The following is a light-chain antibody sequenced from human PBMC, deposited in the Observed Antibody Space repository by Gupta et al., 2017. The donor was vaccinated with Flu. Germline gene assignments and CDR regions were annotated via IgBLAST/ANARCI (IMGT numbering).Light chain of an antibody. V-gene: IGKV1-5*03. CDR1: QYITNY. CDR2: KAF. Sequence: DIQMTQSPSTLSASVGDSVTITCRASQYITNYLAWYQQKSGKAPKLLIYKAFSLESGVPSRFSGSGSGTEFTLTISSLQPDDFATYYCQQYNSYPYTFGQGTKLAIK. CDR3: QQYNSYPYT. J-gene: IGKJ2*01.